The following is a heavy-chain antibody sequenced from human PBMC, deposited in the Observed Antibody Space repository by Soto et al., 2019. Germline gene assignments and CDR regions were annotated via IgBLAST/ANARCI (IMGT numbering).Heavy chain of an antibody. D-gene: IGHD2-15*01. J-gene: IGHJ3*02. Sequence: PGGSLRLSCVVSGFTASDAWMSWVRQAPGKGLEWVARIISKTEGGARDYTTPVKGRFIASRDESENTLHLEMNSLKTEDTAVYFCTASRVLGGFDIWGQVTPATVS. CDR2: IISKTEGGAR. V-gene: IGHV3-15*01. CDR3: TASRVLGGFDI. CDR1: GFTASDAW.